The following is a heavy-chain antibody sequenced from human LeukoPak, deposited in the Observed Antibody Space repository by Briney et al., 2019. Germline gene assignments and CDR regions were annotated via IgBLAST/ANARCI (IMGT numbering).Heavy chain of an antibody. J-gene: IGHJ4*02. V-gene: IGHV5-51*01. CDR1: GYTFSNHW. CDR2: IYPDDSDT. D-gene: IGHD3-16*01. CDR3: ARKGYDFGGVFDY. Sequence: GESLKISCQGSGYTFSNHWIGWVRQMPGKGLEWMGIIYPDDSDTRYSPSFQGQVTISADKSISTAYLQWSSLKASDTAMYYCARKGYDFGGVFDYWGQGTLVTVSS.